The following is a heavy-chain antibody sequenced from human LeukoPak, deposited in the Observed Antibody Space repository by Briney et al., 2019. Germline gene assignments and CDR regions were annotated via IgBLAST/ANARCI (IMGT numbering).Heavy chain of an antibody. V-gene: IGHV4-59*01. CDR1: GGSISGYY. CDR3: ARARYYYDSSGYLYFDY. Sequence: SETLSLTCTVSGGSISGYYWSWIQQPPGKGLECVGYIFYSGSTNYNPSLKSRVIISVDTSKNQFSLKLSSVTAADTAVYYCARARYYYDSSGYLYFDYWGQGTLVTVSS. CDR2: IFYSGST. J-gene: IGHJ4*02. D-gene: IGHD3-22*01.